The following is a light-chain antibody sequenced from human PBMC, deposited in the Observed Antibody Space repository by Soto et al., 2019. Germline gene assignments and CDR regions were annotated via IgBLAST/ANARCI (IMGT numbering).Light chain of an antibody. J-gene: IGKJ1*01. CDR2: GAS. CDR1: QSVRNN. CDR3: QQYNNWPRT. Sequence: DIVMTQSPPTLSVSPGEHATLSCSANQSVRNNLTWYQQKPGKPPRLLIYGASTRALDTPARYSGSGSGTEFTLIIDSLQSEDFEVYYCQQYNNWPRTFGQGTKVDIK. V-gene: IGKV3-15*01.